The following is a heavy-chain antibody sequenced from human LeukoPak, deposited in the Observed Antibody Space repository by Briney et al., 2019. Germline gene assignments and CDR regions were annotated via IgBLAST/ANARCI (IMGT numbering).Heavy chain of an antibody. V-gene: IGHV3-30*02. J-gene: IGHJ5*02. Sequence: PGGSLRLSCAASGFTFSNYGMHWVRQAPGKGLEWVAFVRYDETTKFYADSVKGRFTISRDNSKTTLYLQMNSLRAEDTAVYYCARLTSSSEYNLFDPWGQGALVTVSS. CDR1: GFTFSNYG. CDR2: VRYDETTK. CDR3: ARLTSSSEYNLFDP. D-gene: IGHD6-6*01.